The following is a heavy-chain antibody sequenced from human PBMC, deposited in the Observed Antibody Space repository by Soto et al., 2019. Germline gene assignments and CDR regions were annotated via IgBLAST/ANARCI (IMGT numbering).Heavy chain of an antibody. D-gene: IGHD2-15*01. J-gene: IGHJ4*02. V-gene: IGHV1-8*01. CDR1: GCTFTSYD. CDR3: ARDSGLGEPPSDY. CDR2: MNANSGNT. Sequence: ASVKVSCKASGCTFTSYDINWVRQATGQGLEWMGWMNANSGNTGYAQKFQGRVTITRDTSASTAYMELSSLRSEDTAVYYCARDSGLGEPPSDYWGQGTLVNVSS.